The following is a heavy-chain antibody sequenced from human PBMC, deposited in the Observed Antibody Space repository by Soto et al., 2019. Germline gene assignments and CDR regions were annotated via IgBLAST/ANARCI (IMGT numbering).Heavy chain of an antibody. D-gene: IGHD3-10*01. CDR1: GFTFGSYA. CDR3: AKKVNSGPGSQYFDY. CDR2: ISGSGFST. V-gene: IGHV3-23*01. Sequence: LRLSCAASGFTFGSYAMSWVRQAPGKGLEWVSSISGSGFSTYYADSVKGRFTISRDNSKNMLFLQMNSLRAEDTAIYYCAKKVNSGPGSQYFDYWGQGTLVTVSS. J-gene: IGHJ4*02.